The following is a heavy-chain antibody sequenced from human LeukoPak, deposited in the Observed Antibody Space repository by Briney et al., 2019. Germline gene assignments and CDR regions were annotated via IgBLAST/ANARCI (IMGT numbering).Heavy chain of an antibody. CDR1: GFTVSSNY. V-gene: IGHV3-53*01. J-gene: IGHJ5*02. CDR3: AKPPGLRRLDP. Sequence: GGSLRLSCAASGFTVSSNYMSWVRQAPGKGLEWVSGISGSGSTYYADSVKGRFTISRDNSKNTLYLRMNSLRADDTAVYFCAKPPGLRRLDPWGQGTLVTVSS. CDR2: ISGSGST. D-gene: IGHD4-17*01.